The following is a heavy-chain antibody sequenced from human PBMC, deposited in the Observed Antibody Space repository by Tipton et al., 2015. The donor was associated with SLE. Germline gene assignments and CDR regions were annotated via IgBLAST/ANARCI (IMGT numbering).Heavy chain of an antibody. D-gene: IGHD2-15*01. V-gene: IGHV1-69*01. CDR3: ARVNMHQWSTNYFDS. J-gene: IGHJ4*02. CDR2: ILPLSGTT. Sequence: QLVQSGAEVKKPGSSVKVSCKASGDTFSTYAINWLRQAPGQGLEWVGGILPLSGTTNYAQRLQGRLTITADESTTTAYLALSGLRSEDTAVYYCARVNMHQWSTNYFDSWGQGTLVTVSS. CDR1: GDTFSTYA.